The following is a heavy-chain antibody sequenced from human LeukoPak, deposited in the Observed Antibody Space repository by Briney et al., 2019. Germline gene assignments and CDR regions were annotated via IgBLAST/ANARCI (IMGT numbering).Heavy chain of an antibody. Sequence: SGGSLRLSCAASGFTFSSYALSWVRQAPGKGLEWVSSITDWGAGTFYVDSAKGRFTISRDNSNSLISLQMNDLTTEDTAVYYCAREKFDSWGQGTLVTVSS. CDR3: AREKFDS. CDR2: ITDWGAGT. V-gene: IGHV3-23*01. J-gene: IGHJ5*01. CDR1: GFTFSSYA.